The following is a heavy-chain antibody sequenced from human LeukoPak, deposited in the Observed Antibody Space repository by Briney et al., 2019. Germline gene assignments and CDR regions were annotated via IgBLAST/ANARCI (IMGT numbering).Heavy chain of an antibody. V-gene: IGHV3-9*01. CDR2: MSWNSGSI. D-gene: IGHD6-19*01. CDR3: ARSSGSYDGYYGVEV. J-gene: IGHJ6*02. CDR1: EFTFDDFV. Sequence: PGRSLRLSCGVSEFTFDDFVIHWVRHGPGRGLEWVAAMSWNSGSIDYADSVKGRFNIFRDNAQSSLYLQMNSLRAEDTAFYYCARSSGSYDGYYGVEVWGQGTTVIVSS.